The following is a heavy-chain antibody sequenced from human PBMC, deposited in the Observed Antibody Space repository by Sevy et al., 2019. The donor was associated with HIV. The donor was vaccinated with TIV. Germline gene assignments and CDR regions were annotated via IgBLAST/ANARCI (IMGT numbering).Heavy chain of an antibody. Sequence: GGSLRLSCAASGFSFTNAWMTWVRQAPGKGLEWVGRIKSKSDGETTDYAAPVRGRFTISRDDSENTLFLQMNSLKTEDTAIYCCTGATLLFDYWGQGTLVTVSS. V-gene: IGHV3-15*01. CDR1: GFSFTNAW. CDR3: TGATLLFDY. CDR2: IKSKSDGETT. J-gene: IGHJ4*02. D-gene: IGHD1-26*01.